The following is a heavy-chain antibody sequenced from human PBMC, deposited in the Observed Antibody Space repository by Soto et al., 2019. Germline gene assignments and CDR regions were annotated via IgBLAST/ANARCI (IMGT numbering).Heavy chain of an antibody. D-gene: IGHD3-3*01. V-gene: IGHV4-39*01. J-gene: IGHJ6*03. CDR2: IYYSGST. CDR1: GGSISSSSYY. CDR3: AGQYYDFWSGYYTRLEYYYYYMDV. Sequence: ETLSLTCTVSGGSISSSSYYWGWIRQPPGKGLEWIGSIYYSGSTYYNPSLKSRVTISVDTSKNQFSLKLSSVTAADTAVYYCAGQYYDFWSGYYTRLEYYYYYMDVWGKGTTVTVSS.